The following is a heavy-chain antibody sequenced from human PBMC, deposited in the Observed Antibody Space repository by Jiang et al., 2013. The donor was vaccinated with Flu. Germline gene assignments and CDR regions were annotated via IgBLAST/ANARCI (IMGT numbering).Heavy chain of an antibody. J-gene: IGHJ3*02. CDR2: YHSGST. Sequence: YHSGSTNYNPSLKSRVTISVDKSKNQFSLKLSSVTAADTAVYYCASDAVATLKTDAFDIWGQGTMVTVSS. CDR3: ASDAVATLKTDAFDI. D-gene: IGHD5-12*01. V-gene: IGHV4-4*02.